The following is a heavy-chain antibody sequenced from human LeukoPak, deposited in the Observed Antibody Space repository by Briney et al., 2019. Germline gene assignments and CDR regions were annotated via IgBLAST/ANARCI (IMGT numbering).Heavy chain of an antibody. Sequence: GGSLRLSCVVSGFSVSNNYMSWVRQAPGKGLEWVSIIYTGGTKYYAGSVKGRFIISRDTSKNTLYLQMNSLRAEDTAVYYCARRTGALSGPYDYWGQGTLVTVSS. V-gene: IGHV3-53*01. D-gene: IGHD3/OR15-3a*01. CDR2: IYTGGTK. CDR3: ARRTGALSGPYDY. J-gene: IGHJ4*02. CDR1: GFSVSNNY.